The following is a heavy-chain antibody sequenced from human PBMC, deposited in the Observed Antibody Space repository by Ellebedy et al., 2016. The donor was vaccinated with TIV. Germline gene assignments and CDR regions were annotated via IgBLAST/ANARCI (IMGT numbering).Heavy chain of an antibody. J-gene: IGHJ5*02. D-gene: IGHD3-9*01. V-gene: IGHV4-34*01. CDR1: GGSFSNYY. CDR2: FNLGGTT. CDR3: ARGAQGRYLDWSGTTEENRLDP. Sequence: MPSETLSLTCAVYGGSFSNYYWSWIRQTPGKGLEWIGEFNLGGTTYYNPSLKSRVTISVDTSKNHFSLKVNSVSRADTAVYYRARGAQGRYLDWSGTTEENRLDPWGQGTLVTVSS.